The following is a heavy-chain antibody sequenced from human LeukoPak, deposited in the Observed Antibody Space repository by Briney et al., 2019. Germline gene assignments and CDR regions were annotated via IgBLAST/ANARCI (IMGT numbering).Heavy chain of an antibody. D-gene: IGHD1-26*01. CDR2: IYYSGST. CDR1: GGSISSGDYY. V-gene: IGHV4-30-4*01. CDR3: ARGESLFNWFDP. Sequence: SETLSLTCTVSGGSISSGDYYWSWIRQPPGKGLEWIGYIYYSGSTYYNPSLKCRVTISVDTSKNQFSLKLSSVTAADTAVYYCARGESLFNWFDPWGQGTLVTVSS. J-gene: IGHJ5*02.